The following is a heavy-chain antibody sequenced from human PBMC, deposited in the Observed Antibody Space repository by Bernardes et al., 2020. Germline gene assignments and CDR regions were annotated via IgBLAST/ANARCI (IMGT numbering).Heavy chain of an antibody. D-gene: IGHD1-1*01. J-gene: IGHJ3*02. CDR1: GGSITTYY. CDR3: ARNGRYGAFDI. V-gene: IGHV4-59*01. Sequence: SETLSLTRTVSGGSITTYYWSWIRQPPGKGLEWIGYIYFRGSTNYNPSLKSRVTMSVDTSKNQFSLKLRSVTAADTAVYYCARNGRYGAFDIWGQGTMGTVSS. CDR2: IYFRGST.